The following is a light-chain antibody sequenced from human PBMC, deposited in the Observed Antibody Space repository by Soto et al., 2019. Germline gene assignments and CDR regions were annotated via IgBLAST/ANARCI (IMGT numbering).Light chain of an antibody. V-gene: IGLV2-23*01. CDR3: CLYAGSDTYV. CDR2: EGS. J-gene: IGLJ1*01. CDR1: SSDVGSYDL. Sequence: QSALTQPASVSGSPGRSITISCTGTSSDVGSYDLVSWYQQLPGKAPKLMIFEGSKRPSGVSNRFSGSKSGNTASLTISGLQAEDEADYYCCLYAGSDTYVFGTGTKVTVL.